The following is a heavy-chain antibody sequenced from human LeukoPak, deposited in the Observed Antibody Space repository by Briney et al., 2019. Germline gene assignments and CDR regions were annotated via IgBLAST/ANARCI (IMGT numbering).Heavy chain of an antibody. CDR3: AKLSGYSYDYFDS. CDR2: ISANGGTI. V-gene: IGHV3-9*01. Sequence: GGSLRLSCAASGFTFDDYAIHWVRQVPGKGLEWVSGISANGGTIGYADSVKGRFTISRDNAKNSLYLQMNSLRAEDTAFYYCAKLSGYSYDYFDSWGQGTLVTVSS. J-gene: IGHJ4*02. CDR1: GFTFDDYA. D-gene: IGHD5-18*01.